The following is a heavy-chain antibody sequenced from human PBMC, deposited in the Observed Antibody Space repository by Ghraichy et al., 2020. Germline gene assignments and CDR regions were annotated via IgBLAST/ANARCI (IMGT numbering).Heavy chain of an antibody. V-gene: IGHV4-39*07. J-gene: IGHJ2*01. Sequence: SETLSLTCTVSGGSISRSSYYWGWIRQPPGKGLEWIGSIYYSGNTYYNSSLRSRVTTSVDTSKNQFSLKLSSVTAADTAVYYCARGDCSTNSRCPRGHFDLWGRGTLVTVSS. CDR3: ARGDCSTNSRCPRGHFDL. CDR2: IYYSGNT. CDR1: GGSISRSSYY. D-gene: IGHD2-2*01.